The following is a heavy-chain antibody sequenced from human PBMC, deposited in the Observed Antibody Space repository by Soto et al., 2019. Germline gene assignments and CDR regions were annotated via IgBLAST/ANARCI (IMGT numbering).Heavy chain of an antibody. CDR3: ARVTFLIVGSVFSTPFDF. CDR1: GASVSSGGFS. V-gene: IGHV4-61*08. Sequence: SETLSLTCTVAGASVSSGGFSWSWIRQPPGKGLEWIGSISYSGSTTYYPSLRSRVTISVDTSKNQFSLRLNSVTAADTAIYFCARVTFLIVGSVFSTPFDFWGQGTLVTVSS. J-gene: IGHJ4*02. D-gene: IGHD1-26*01. CDR2: ISYSGST.